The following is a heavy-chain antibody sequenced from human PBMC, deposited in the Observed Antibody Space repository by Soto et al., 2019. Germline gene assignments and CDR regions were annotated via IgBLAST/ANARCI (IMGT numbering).Heavy chain of an antibody. J-gene: IGHJ5*02. V-gene: IGHV3-30*18. CDR1: GFTFSSYG. CDR3: AKDAIGAVAA. D-gene: IGHD6-19*01. CDR2: ISYDGSNK. Sequence: QVQLVESGGGVVQPGRSLRLSCAASGFTFSSYGMHWVRQAPGKGLEWVAVISYDGSNKYYADSVKGRFTISRDNSKNTLYLQMNSLRAEDTAVYYCAKDAIGAVAAWGQGTLVTVSS.